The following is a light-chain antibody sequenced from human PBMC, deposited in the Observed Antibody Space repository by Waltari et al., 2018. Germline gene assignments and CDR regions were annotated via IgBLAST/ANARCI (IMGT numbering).Light chain of an antibody. CDR2: EVI. CDR3: CSYAGRGTYV. CDR1: TSDVGNYDL. Sequence: QSALTQPASVSGTPGQSITISCTGTTSDVGNYDLVSWYQQHPGKAPKLLSFEVIKRPSGVSRRVSGSKSGNTASLTISGLQAEDEADYYCCSYAGRGTYVFGSGTKVTVL. J-gene: IGLJ1*01. V-gene: IGLV2-23*02.